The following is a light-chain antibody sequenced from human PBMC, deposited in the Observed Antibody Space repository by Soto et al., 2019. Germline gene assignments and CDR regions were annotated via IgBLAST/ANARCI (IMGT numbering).Light chain of an antibody. CDR2: DAS. V-gene: IGKV3-11*01. J-gene: IGKJ5*01. Sequence: EIVLTQYPATLSLSPGEIATLSCRASQSVSSYVAWYQKKPGQAPRLLIYDASDRATGIPPRFSGSGSGTDFTLTISSLEPEDSAVYYCQQRHMWPITFGQGTRLEIK. CDR3: QQRHMWPIT. CDR1: QSVSSY.